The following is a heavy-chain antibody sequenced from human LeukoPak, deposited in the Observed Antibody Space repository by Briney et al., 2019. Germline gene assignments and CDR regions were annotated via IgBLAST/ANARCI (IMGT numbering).Heavy chain of an antibody. V-gene: IGHV3-23*01. CDR1: GFTFSSYA. CDR3: AKDRQKAVAGTGYFQH. CDR2: ISGSGGST. J-gene: IGHJ1*01. D-gene: IGHD6-19*01. Sequence: GGSLRLSCAASGFTFSSYAMSWVRQAPGKGLEWVSAISGSGGSTYYADSVKGRFTISRDNSKNTLYLQMNSLRAEDTAVYYCAKDRQKAVAGTGYFQHWGQGTLVTASS.